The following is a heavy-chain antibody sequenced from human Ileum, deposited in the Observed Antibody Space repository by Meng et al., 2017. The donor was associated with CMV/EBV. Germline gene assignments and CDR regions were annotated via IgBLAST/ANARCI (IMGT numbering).Heavy chain of an antibody. Sequence: GGSLRLSCVASGFTFGDYYMTWIRQAPGKGLEWISYINSGSIIYYADSVKGRFTVSRDNAKNTLYLQMNSLRVEDTAVYYCTTPPDPGTISSLDVWGQGTMVTVSS. V-gene: IGHV3-11*04. J-gene: IGHJ6*02. D-gene: IGHD2-2*02. CDR3: TTPPDPGTISSLDV. CDR1: GFTFGDYY. CDR2: INSGSII.